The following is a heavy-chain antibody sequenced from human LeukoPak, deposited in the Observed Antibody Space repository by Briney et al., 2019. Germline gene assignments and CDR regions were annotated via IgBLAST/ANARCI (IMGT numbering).Heavy chain of an antibody. CDR2: IYPGDSDT. Sequence: GESLKISCKGSGYSFSSYWIGWVRQMPGKGLEWMGIIYPGDSDTRYSPSFQGQVTISADKSISTAYLQWSSLKASDTAVYYCARGRRFGELSHPTYYFDYWGQGTQVIVSS. D-gene: IGHD3-10*01. J-gene: IGHJ4*02. CDR1: GYSFSSYW. V-gene: IGHV5-51*01. CDR3: ARGRRFGELSHPTYYFDY.